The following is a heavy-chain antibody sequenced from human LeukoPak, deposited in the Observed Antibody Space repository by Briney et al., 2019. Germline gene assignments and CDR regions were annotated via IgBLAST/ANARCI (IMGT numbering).Heavy chain of an antibody. CDR2: IYPGDSDT. V-gene: IGHV5-51*01. D-gene: IGHD2-15*01. J-gene: IGHJ3*02. CDR1: GYSFTSYW. Sequence: GESLKISCKGSGYSFTSYWIGWVRQMPGKGLEWMGIIYPGDSDTRYSPSSQGQVTISADKSISTAYLQWSSLKASDTAMYYCARLGVVVVAATSQTDAFDIWGQGTMVTVSS. CDR3: ARLGVVVVAATSQTDAFDI.